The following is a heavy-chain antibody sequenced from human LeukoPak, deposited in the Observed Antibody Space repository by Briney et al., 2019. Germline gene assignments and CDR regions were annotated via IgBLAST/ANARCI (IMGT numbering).Heavy chain of an antibody. CDR3: ARVREVWWNPHDAFDI. CDR1: AYTFTSYD. CDR2: MNPNSGNT. V-gene: IGHV1-8*01. D-gene: IGHD2-21*01. J-gene: IGHJ3*02. Sequence: ASVKVSCKASAYTFTSYDINWVRRATGQGLEWMGWMNPNSGNTGYAQKFQGRVTMTRNTSISTAYMELSSLTSEDTAVYYCARVREVWWNPHDAFDIWGQGTRVTVSS.